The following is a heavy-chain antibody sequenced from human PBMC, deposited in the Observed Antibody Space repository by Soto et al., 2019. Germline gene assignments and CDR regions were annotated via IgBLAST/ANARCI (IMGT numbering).Heavy chain of an antibody. D-gene: IGHD2-15*01. CDR1: GFTFSSYS. Sequence: EVQLVESGGGLVKPGGSLRLSCAASGFTFSSYSMNWVRQAPGKGLEWVSSISSSSSYIYYADSVKGRFTISRDNAKNSLYLQMNSLRAEDTAVYYCVRDHETRHHERDINWFDPWGQGTLVTVSS. CDR3: VRDHETRHHERDINWFDP. CDR2: ISSSSSYI. V-gene: IGHV3-21*01. J-gene: IGHJ5*02.